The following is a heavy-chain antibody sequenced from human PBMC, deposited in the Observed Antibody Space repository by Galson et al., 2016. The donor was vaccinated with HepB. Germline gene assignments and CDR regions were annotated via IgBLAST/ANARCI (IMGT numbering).Heavy chain of an antibody. Sequence: SLRLSCAASGFTFSSYAMDWVRQAPRKGLEWVSAISRGGDATYYADSVKGRFTIFRDNSKDTLYLQMNSLRAEDTAVYYCAKGTTLQVHFGYFDHWGQGTLVTVSS. J-gene: IGHJ4*02. CDR1: GFTFSSYA. CDR3: AKGTTLQVHFGYFDH. D-gene: IGHD1/OR15-1a*01. CDR2: ISRGGDAT. V-gene: IGHV3-23*01.